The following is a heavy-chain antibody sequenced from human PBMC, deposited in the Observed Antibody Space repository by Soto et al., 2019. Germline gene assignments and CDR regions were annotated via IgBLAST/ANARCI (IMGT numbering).Heavy chain of an antibody. CDR1: GGSISGYY. CDR3: ARTPGADIDY. Sequence: SETLSLTCTVSGGSISGYYWSWIRQPPGKGLECIGYIYYSGSTNYNPSLKSRVTISVDTSKNQFSLKLSSVTAADTAVYYCARTPGADIDYWGQGTLVTVSS. D-gene: IGHD1-26*01. CDR2: IYYSGST. J-gene: IGHJ4*02. V-gene: IGHV4-59*08.